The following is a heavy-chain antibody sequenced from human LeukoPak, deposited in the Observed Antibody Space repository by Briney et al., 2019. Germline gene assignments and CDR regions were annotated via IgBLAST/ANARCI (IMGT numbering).Heavy chain of an antibody. Sequence: SETLSLTCTVSGGSISSYYWSWIRQPAGKGLEWIGRIYTSGSTNYNPSLKSRVTMSVDTSKNQFSLKLSSVTAADTAVYYCARDWIPDFWSGYLGYYGMDVWGQGTTVT. CDR2: IYTSGST. D-gene: IGHD3-3*01. V-gene: IGHV4-4*07. CDR3: ARDWIPDFWSGYLGYYGMDV. CDR1: GGSISSYY. J-gene: IGHJ6*02.